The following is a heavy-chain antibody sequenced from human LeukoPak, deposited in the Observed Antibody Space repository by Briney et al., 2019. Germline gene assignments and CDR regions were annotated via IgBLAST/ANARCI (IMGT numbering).Heavy chain of an antibody. V-gene: IGHV4-59*08. J-gene: IGHJ5*02. CDR2: IYYSGST. CDR1: GGSISSYY. Sequence: SETLSLTCTVSGGSISSYYWSWIRQPPGKGLEWIGYIYYSGSTNYNPSLKSRVTISVDTSKNQFPLKLSSVTAADTAVYYCARHRGPYPEGPWGQGTLVTVSS. CDR3: ARHRGPYPEGP. D-gene: IGHD1-14*01.